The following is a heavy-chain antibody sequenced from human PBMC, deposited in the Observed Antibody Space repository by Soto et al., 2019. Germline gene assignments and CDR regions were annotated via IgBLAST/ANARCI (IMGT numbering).Heavy chain of an antibody. CDR3: ARGRYCLTGRCFPNWFDS. CDR2: IYKSATT. Sequence: SETLSLTCSVSGDSISNLDYFWAWIRQPPGQALEYIGYIYKSATTYYNPSFESRVAISVGTSKSQFSLNVTSVTAADTAVYFCARGRYCLTGRCFPNWFDSWGQGALVTVS. V-gene: IGHV4-30-4*01. CDR1: GDSISNLDYF. J-gene: IGHJ5*01. D-gene: IGHD7-27*01.